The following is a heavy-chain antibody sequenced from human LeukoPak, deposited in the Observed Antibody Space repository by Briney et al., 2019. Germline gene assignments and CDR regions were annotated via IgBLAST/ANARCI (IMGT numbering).Heavy chain of an antibody. V-gene: IGHV4-39*07. CDR3: ASSSRWELRYYFDY. CDR2: IYYSGRT. CDR1: GGSISSSSYY. D-gene: IGHD1-26*01. J-gene: IGHJ4*02. Sequence: SETLSLTCAVSGGSISSSSYYWGWIRQPPGKGLEWIGSIYYSGRTYYNPSLKSRVTISVDTSKNQFSLKLSSVTAADTAVYYCASSSRWELRYYFDYWGQGTLVTVSS.